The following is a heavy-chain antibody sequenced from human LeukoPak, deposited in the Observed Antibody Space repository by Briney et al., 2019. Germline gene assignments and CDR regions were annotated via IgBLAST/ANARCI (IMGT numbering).Heavy chain of an antibody. CDR2: IYYSGST. CDR1: GGSISSHY. V-gene: IGHV4-59*11. D-gene: IGHD2-2*01. Sequence: SETLSLTCTVPGGSISSHYWSWIRQPPGKGLEWIGYIYYSGSTNYNPSLKSRVTISVDTSKNQFSLKLSSVTAADTAVYYCARAEYQLLYVDYWGQGTLVTVSS. CDR3: ARAEYQLLYVDY. J-gene: IGHJ4*02.